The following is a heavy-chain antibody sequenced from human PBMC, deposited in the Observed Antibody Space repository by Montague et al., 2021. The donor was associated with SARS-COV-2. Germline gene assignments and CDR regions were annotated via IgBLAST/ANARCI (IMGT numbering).Heavy chain of an antibody. J-gene: IGHJ6*02. CDR2: IFHSGRT. CDR3: ARGGYYDNTGYYSDYYYNMDV. V-gene: IGHV4-59*01. CDR1: GGSIDSFY. Sequence: SETLSLTCTVSGGSIDSFYWSWIRRPPGKGLEWVGCIFHSGRTYYNPSLKSRVSMSVDTSKNQVSLRLSSLTAADTAVYYCARGGYYDNTGYYSDYYYNMDVWGQGTTDTVSS. D-gene: IGHD3-22*01.